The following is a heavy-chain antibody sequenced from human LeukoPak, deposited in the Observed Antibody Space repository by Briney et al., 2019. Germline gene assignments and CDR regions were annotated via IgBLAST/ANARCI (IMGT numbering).Heavy chain of an antibody. CDR3: AKDGSIVYSYTYLDY. J-gene: IGHJ4*02. Sequence: GGSLRLSCTASGFTFSSYGMSWVRQAPGRGLEWVSSISGSGDRTHHADPVKGRFTISRDNSKNTLYLQMNSLRAEDTAVYYCAKDGSIVYSYTYLDYWGQGTLVTVSS. CDR2: ISGSGDRT. CDR1: GFTFSSYG. D-gene: IGHD3-16*01. V-gene: IGHV3-23*01.